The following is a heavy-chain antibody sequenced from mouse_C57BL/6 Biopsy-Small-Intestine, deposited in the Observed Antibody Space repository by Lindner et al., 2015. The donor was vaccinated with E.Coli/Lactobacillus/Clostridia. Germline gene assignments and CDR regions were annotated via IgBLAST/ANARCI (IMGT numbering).Heavy chain of an antibody. CDR2: INPSSGYT. J-gene: IGHJ2*01. Sequence: VQLQESGAELAKPGASVKLSCKASGYTFTSYWMHWAKQRPGQGLEWIGYINPSSGYTKYNQKFKDKATLTADKSSSTAYMQLSSLTYEDSAVYYCASYDYVLYYFDYWGQGTTLTVSS. D-gene: IGHD2-4*01. V-gene: IGHV1-7*01. CDR1: GYTFTSYW. CDR3: ASYDYVLYYFDY.